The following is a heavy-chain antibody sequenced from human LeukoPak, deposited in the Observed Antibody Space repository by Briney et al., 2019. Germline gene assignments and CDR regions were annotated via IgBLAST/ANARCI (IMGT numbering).Heavy chain of an antibody. Sequence: GGSLRLSCAASGFTFSGSAVHWVRQASGKGLEWIGRIRSKANNYATAYADSLKGRFTVSRDDSKNTAYLQMNSLKIEDTAVYYCARGSSSEGPFDYWGQGTLVTVSS. CDR1: GFTFSGSA. CDR3: ARGSSSEGPFDY. V-gene: IGHV3-73*01. CDR2: IRSKANNYAT. J-gene: IGHJ4*02. D-gene: IGHD6-6*01.